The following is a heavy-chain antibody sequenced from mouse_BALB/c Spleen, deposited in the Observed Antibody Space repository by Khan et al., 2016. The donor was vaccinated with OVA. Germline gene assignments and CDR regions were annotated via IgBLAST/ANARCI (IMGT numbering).Heavy chain of an antibody. J-gene: IGHJ3*01. D-gene: IGHD1-3*01. V-gene: IGHV1-5*01. Sequence: EVQLQESGTVLARSGASVKMSCKASGYSFTSYLIYWVKQRPGQGLEWIGGIYPGNSDTSYNQKFKDKAKLTAGTSASTAYMELSSLTNEDSAVYYCTRGGYSSFAHWGQGTLVTVSA. CDR1: GYSFTSYL. CDR2: IYPGNSDT. CDR3: TRGGYSSFAH.